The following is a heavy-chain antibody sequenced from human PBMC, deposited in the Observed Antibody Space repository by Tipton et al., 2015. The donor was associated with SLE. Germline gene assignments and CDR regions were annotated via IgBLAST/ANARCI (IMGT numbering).Heavy chain of an antibody. CDR1: GGSISSGSYY. Sequence: TLSLTCTVSGGSISSGSYYWSWIRQPAGKGLEWIGHIYTSGSTNYNPPLKSRVTISVDTSKNQFSLKLSSVTAADTAVYYCAREYVMSIPKGWYFDLWGRGTLVTVSS. CDR3: AREYVMSIPKGWYFDL. D-gene: IGHD6-6*01. V-gene: IGHV4-61*09. CDR2: IYTSGST. J-gene: IGHJ2*01.